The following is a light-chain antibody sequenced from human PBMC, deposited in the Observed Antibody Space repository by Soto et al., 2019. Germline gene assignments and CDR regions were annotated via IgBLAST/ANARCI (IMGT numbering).Light chain of an antibody. Sequence: IQMTQSPSTLSGSVGDRVTITCRASQTISSWLAWYQQKPGKAPKLLIYKASTLKSGVPSRFSGSGSGTEFTLTISSLQSEDFAVYYCQQYNNWPRTFGQGTKVVIK. CDR1: QTISSW. J-gene: IGKJ1*01. CDR2: KAS. CDR3: QQYNNWPRT. V-gene: IGKV1-5*03.